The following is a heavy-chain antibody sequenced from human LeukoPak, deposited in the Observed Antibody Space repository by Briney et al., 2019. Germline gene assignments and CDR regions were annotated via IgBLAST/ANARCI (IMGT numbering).Heavy chain of an antibody. Sequence: PGGSLRLSCAASGFTFDDYVMSWVRQAPGKGLEWVSGINWNGGSTGYADSVKGRFTISRDNAKNSLYLQVNSLRAEDTAVYYCARPSSYYYGSGSYYNYWGQGTLVTVSS. V-gene: IGHV3-20*04. J-gene: IGHJ4*02. CDR1: GFTFDDYV. CDR3: ARPSSYYYGSGSYYNY. D-gene: IGHD3-10*01. CDR2: INWNGGST.